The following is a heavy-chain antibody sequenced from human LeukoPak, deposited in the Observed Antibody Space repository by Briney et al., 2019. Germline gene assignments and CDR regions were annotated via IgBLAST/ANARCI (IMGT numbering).Heavy chain of an antibody. CDR2: IYYSGST. CDR1: GGSISSYY. D-gene: IGHD4-23*01. CDR3: ARHWGTTVVSPLTAWDY. J-gene: IGHJ4*02. V-gene: IGHV4-59*08. Sequence: SETLSLTCTVSGGSISSYYWSWIRHPPGKGLEWNGYIYYSGSTNYNAALKGRVTISVDTSKNQFSLKLSSVSAADTAVYYCARHWGTTVVSPLTAWDYWGEGTLVTVSS.